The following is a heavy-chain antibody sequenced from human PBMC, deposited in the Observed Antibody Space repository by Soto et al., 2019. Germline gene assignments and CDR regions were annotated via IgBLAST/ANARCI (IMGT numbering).Heavy chain of an antibody. CDR3: AKDSAYSGSHCQI. CDR1: GFTFSSYA. J-gene: IGHJ4*02. CDR2: ISGSGGNT. V-gene: IGHV3-23*01. Sequence: GGSLRLSCAASGFTFSSYAMSWVRQAPGKGLEWVSVISGSGGNTYYADSVKGRFTISRDNSKNTLYLQMNSLRAEDTAVYYCAKDSAYSGSHCQIWGQGTLVTVSS. D-gene: IGHD1-26*01.